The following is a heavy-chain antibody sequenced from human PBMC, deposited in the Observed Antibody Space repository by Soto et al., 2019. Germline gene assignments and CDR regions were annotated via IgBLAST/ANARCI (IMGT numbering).Heavy chain of an antibody. V-gene: IGHV4-34*01. D-gene: IGHD6-6*01. CDR2: INHSGST. CDR3: ERGYSSSSRGWFDP. Sequence: PSETLSLTVAVCGGCFSCYYWSWIRQPPGKGLEWIGEINHSGSTNYNPSLKSRVTISVDTSKNQFSLKLSSVTAADTAVYYRERGYSSSSRGWFDPSGQGTLVTVPS. J-gene: IGHJ5*02. CDR1: GGCFSCYY.